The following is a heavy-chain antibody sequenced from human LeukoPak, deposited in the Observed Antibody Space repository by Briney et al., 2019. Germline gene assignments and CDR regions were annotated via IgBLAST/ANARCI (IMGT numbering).Heavy chain of an antibody. CDR3: ARITTVTTLKVDY. D-gene: IGHD4-11*01. CDR1: GGSISSSSYY. CDR2: SYYSGST. V-gene: IGHV4-39*01. J-gene: IGHJ4*02. Sequence: SETLSLTCTVSGGSISSSSYYWGWIRQPPGKGLEWIGSSYYSGSTYYNPSLKSRVTISVDTSKNQFSLRLSSVTAADTAVYYCARITTVTTLKVDYWGQGTLVTVSS.